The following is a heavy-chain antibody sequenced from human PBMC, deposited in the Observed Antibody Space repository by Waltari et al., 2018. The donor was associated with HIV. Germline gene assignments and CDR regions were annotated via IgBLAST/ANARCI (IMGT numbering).Heavy chain of an antibody. CDR1: GYTFTGYY. CDR3: ARPLPDCSTSSCPYFDP. V-gene: IGHV1-2*02. D-gene: IGHD2-2*01. Sequence: QVQLVQSGAEVKKPGASVKVSCKASGYTFTGYYMHWVRQAPGQGLEWMGWIDPNSGATNYAQKFQGRITWTRDTSISTAYMELTSLRSHDTAVYYCARPLPDCSTSSCPYFDPWGQGTLVTVSS. CDR2: IDPNSGAT. J-gene: IGHJ5*02.